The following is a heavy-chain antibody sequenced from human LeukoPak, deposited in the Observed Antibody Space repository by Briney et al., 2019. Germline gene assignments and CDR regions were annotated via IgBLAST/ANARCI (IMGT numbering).Heavy chain of an antibody. D-gene: IGHD5-18*01. CDR3: ARDRGYGFDY. Sequence: PGGSLRLSCAASGFTFSSYWMHWARQVPGKGLVWVSHIKSDGRSTSYADSVKGRFTISRDNAKNTLYLQMNSLRAEDTAVYYCARDRGYGFDYWGQGTLVTVSS. J-gene: IGHJ4*02. CDR2: IKSDGRST. CDR1: GFTFSSYW. V-gene: IGHV3-74*01.